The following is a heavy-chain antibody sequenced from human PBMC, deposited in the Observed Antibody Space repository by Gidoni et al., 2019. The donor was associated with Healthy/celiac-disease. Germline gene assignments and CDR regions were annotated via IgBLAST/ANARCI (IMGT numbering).Heavy chain of an antibody. Sequence: EVQLVETGGGLFQPGGSLRLSCAASGFTVSRNYMSWVRQAPGKGLEWVSVIYSGGSTYYADSVKGRFTISRDNAKNTLYLQMNSLRAEDTAVYYCARREAYGDFYYFDYWGQGTLVTVSS. D-gene: IGHD4-17*01. V-gene: IGHV3-53*02. CDR2: IYSGGST. CDR3: ARREAYGDFYYFDY. CDR1: GFTVSRNY. J-gene: IGHJ4*02.